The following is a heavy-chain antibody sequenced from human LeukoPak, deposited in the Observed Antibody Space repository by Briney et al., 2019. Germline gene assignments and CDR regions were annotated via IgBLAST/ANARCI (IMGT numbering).Heavy chain of an antibody. CDR1: GFTFDDYA. CDR3: AKDSGSSSGYESWFDP. CDR2: ISWSSDNI. J-gene: IGHJ5*02. V-gene: IGHV3-9*01. Sequence: TGGSLRLSCAASGFTFDDYAMHWVRQAPGKGLERVSGISWSSDNIDYADSVKGRFTISRDNAKNSLYLQMNSLRVEDTALYYCAKDSGSSSGYESWFDPWGQGTLVTVSS. D-gene: IGHD5-12*01.